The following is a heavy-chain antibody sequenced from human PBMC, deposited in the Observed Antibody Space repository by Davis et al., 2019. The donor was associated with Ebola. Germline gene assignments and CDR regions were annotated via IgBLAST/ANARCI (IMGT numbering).Heavy chain of an antibody. V-gene: IGHV1-69*04. J-gene: IGHJ4*02. CDR1: GYTFTSYG. CDR2: IIPILGIA. D-gene: IGHD3-22*01. Sequence: SVKVSCKASGYTFTSYGISWVRQAPGQGLEWMGRIIPILGIANYAQKFQGRVTITADKSTSTAYMELSSLRSEDTAVYYCARGLYYYDSSGYYYEDFDYWGQGTLVTVSS. CDR3: ARGLYYYDSSGYYYEDFDY.